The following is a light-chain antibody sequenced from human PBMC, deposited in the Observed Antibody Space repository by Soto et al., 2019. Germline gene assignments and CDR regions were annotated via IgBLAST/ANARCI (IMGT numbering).Light chain of an antibody. V-gene: IGKV3-11*01. CDR2: DTS. CDR3: QQRCDWRWT. J-gene: IGKJ1*01. CDR1: QTVNSY. Sequence: FSQSAATLSVSTGGRTILSCRASQTVNSYLAWYQQKPGQAPRLLIYDTSKRAPGVPARFSGSGSGTAFTLTINSVEPEDYATYYCQQRCDWRWTFGQGTKVDIK.